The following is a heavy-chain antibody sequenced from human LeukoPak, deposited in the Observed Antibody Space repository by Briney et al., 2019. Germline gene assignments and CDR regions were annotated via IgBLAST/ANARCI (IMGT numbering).Heavy chain of an antibody. CDR3: AKGDSGSYSWYYYYYGMDV. CDR1: GFTFSSYA. CDR2: ISGSGGST. D-gene: IGHD1-26*01. Sequence: GGSLRLSCAASGFTFSSYAMSWVRQAPGKGLEWVSAISGSGGSTYYADSVKGGFTISRDNSKNTLYLQMNSLRAEDTAVYYCAKGDSGSYSWYYYYYGMDVWGQGTTVTVSS. V-gene: IGHV3-23*01. J-gene: IGHJ6*02.